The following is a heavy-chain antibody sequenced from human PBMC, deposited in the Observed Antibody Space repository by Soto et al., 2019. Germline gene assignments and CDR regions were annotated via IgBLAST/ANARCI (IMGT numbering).Heavy chain of an antibody. D-gene: IGHD3-3*01. CDR1: GYTFTSYD. CDR2: MNPNSGNT. J-gene: IGHJ6*03. CDR3: ARGHLMGSIFGVVIQPKLIYYYYYMDV. Sequence: ASVKVSCKASGYTFTSYDINWVRQATGQGLEWMGWMNPNSGNTGYAQKFQGRVTMTRNTSISTAYMELSSLRSEDTAVHYCARGHLMGSIFGVVIQPKLIYYYYYMDVWGKGTTVTVSS. V-gene: IGHV1-8*01.